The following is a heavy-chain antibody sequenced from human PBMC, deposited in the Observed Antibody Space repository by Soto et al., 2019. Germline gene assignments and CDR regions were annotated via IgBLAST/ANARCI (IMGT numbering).Heavy chain of an antibody. D-gene: IGHD4-17*01. CDR3: ARDPRHDYGDYHAFDI. CDR2: ISSNGGST. V-gene: IGHV3-64*01. Sequence: EVQLVESGGGLAQPGGSLRLSCAASGFTFSSYAMHWVRQAPGKGLEYVSAISSNGGSTYYANSVKGRFTISRDNSKNTLYLQMGSLRAEDMAVYYCARDPRHDYGDYHAFDIWGQGTMVTVSS. CDR1: GFTFSSYA. J-gene: IGHJ3*02.